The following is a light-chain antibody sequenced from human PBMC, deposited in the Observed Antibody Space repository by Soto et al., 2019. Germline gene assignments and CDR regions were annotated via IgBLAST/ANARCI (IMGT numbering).Light chain of an antibody. CDR3: QQSYTTPLT. Sequence: DIQMTQSPSSLSASVGDRVTITCRASQSLTTYLNWYQQKPGKAPKVLIYAASSLQSGVPSRFSGSGSGTDFTLTISNLQPEDFATYYCQQSYTTPLTFGGGTKVEI. V-gene: IGKV1-39*01. J-gene: IGKJ4*01. CDR2: AAS. CDR1: QSLTTY.